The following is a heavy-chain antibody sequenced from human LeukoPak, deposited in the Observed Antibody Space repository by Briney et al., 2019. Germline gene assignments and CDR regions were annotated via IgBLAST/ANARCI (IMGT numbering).Heavy chain of an antibody. CDR1: GYTFTSYS. Sequence: ASVKASCKTSGYTFTSYSISWVRQAPGQGLEWMGWISAYNRNANYAQRFQGRVAMTTETSTTTAYMEVRSLTPDDTAVYYCARDFPPNYTDNYGNRYFDYWGQGTLVTVSS. V-gene: IGHV1-18*01. J-gene: IGHJ4*02. CDR2: ISAYNRNA. CDR3: ARDFPPNYTDNYGNRYFDY. D-gene: IGHD1-7*01.